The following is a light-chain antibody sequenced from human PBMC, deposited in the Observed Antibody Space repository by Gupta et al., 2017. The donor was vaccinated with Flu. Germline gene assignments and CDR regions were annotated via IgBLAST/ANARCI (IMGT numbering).Light chain of an antibody. CDR3: AAWDDSLNARV. CDR1: SSNIGSNT. Sequence: QSVLTQPPSASGTPGQRVTISCSGSSSNIGSNTVNWYQQLPGTAPKLLIYSNNQRPSGVPDRFSGSKSGTSASLAISWLQSEDEADYYCAAWDDSLNARVFGGGTKLTVL. J-gene: IGLJ3*02. CDR2: SNN. V-gene: IGLV1-44*01.